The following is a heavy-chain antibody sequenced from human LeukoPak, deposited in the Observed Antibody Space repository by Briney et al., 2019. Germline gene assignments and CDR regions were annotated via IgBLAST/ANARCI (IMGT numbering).Heavy chain of an antibody. CDR3: ASWGSVAGQRALDY. CDR1: EFNFSRYW. J-gene: IGHJ4*02. V-gene: IGHV3-7*03. Sequence: GGSLRLSCAASEFNFSRYWMTWVRQAPGKGLEWVATLIQDGREKHYVDSVKGRFTISRDNAKNSVYLEMNSLRAEDTAVYFCASWGSVAGQRALDYWGQGTLVTVSS. D-gene: IGHD6-19*01. CDR2: LIQDGREK.